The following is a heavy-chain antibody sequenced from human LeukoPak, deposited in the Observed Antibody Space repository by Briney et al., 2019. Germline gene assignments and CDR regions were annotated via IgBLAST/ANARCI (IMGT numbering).Heavy chain of an antibody. CDR2: IYYSGST. CDR3: ARGEHYYDSSGYDLDAFDI. CDR1: GVSISSSNYY. D-gene: IGHD3-22*01. V-gene: IGHV4-39*07. J-gene: IGHJ3*02. Sequence: SETLSLTCTVSGVSISSSNYYWGWIRQPPGKGLEWIGSIYYSGSTYYNPSLKSRVTISVDTSKNQFSLKLTSVTAADTAVYYCARGEHYYDSSGYDLDAFDIWGQGTMVTVSS.